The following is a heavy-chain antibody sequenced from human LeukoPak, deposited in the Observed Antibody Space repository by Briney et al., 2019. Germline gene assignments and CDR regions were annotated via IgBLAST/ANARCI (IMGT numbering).Heavy chain of an antibody. D-gene: IGHD6-13*01. CDR2: ISYDGSNK. V-gene: IGHV3-30*18. CDR3: AKDFFPDSIAAAPYRYYYGMDV. J-gene: IGHJ6*02. Sequence: LGGSLRLSCAASGFTFSSYSMNWVRQAPGKGLEWVAVISYDGSNKYYADSVKGRFTISRDNSKNTLYLQMNSLRAEDTAVYCCAKDFFPDSIAAAPYRYYYGMDVWGQGTTVTVSS. CDR1: GFTFSSYS.